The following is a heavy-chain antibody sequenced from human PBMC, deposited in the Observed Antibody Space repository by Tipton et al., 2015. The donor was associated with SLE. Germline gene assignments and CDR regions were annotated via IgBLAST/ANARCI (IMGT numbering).Heavy chain of an antibody. J-gene: IGHJ3*02. D-gene: IGHD3-10*01. CDR1: GGSISSGSYY. CDR3: ARVITMVRGDAFDI. V-gene: IGHV4-61*02. CDR2: IYTSGST. Sequence: TLSLTCTVSGGSISSGSYYWSWIRQPAGKGLEWIGLIYTSGSTNYNPSLKSRVTISVDTSKNQFSLKLSSVTAADTAVYYCARVITMVRGDAFDIWGQGTMVTVSS.